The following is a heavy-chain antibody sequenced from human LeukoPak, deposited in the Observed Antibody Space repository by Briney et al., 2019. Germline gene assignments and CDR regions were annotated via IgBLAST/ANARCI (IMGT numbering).Heavy chain of an antibody. J-gene: IGHJ4*02. CDR2: ISSSSSYI. D-gene: IGHD5-18*01. V-gene: IGHV3-21*01. Sequence: GGSLRLSCAASGFTFSSYSMNWVRQAPGKGLEWVSSISSSSSYIYYADSVKGRFTISRDNAKNPLYLQMNSLRAEDTAVYYCARADTAMDPHFDYWGQGTLVTVSS. CDR3: ARADTAMDPHFDY. CDR1: GFTFSSYS.